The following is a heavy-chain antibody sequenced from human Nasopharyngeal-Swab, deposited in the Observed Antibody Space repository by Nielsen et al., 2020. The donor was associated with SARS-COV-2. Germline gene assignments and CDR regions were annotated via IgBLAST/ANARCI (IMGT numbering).Heavy chain of an antibody. CDR3: ARSAARSWFDP. V-gene: IGHV3-7*01. D-gene: IGHD6-6*01. Sequence: GGSLRLSCAASGFTFSSYWMSWVRQAPGKGLEWVANIKQDGSEKYYVDSVEGRFTISRDNAKNSLYLQMNSLRAEDTAVYYCARSAARSWFDPWGQGTLVTVSS. CDR1: GFTFSSYW. CDR2: IKQDGSEK. J-gene: IGHJ5*02.